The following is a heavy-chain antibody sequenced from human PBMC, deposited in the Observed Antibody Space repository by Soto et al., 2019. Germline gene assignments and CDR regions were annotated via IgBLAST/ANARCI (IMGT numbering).Heavy chain of an antibody. CDR3: ASYYGDYSLDY. CDR1: VFNFIYYS. J-gene: IGHJ4*02. V-gene: IGHV3-21*01. CDR2: ISSSSSYI. D-gene: IGHD4-17*01. Sequence: GWSLRLSCASSVFNFIYYSMKWVRQAPGKGLEWVSSISSSSSYINYADSVKGRITISRDNAKKSLYLQMNSLRAEDTAVYYCASYYGDYSLDYWGQGTLVTVSS.